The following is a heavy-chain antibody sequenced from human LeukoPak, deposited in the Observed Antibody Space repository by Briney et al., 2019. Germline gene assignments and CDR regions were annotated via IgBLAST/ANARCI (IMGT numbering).Heavy chain of an antibody. J-gene: IGHJ3*02. D-gene: IGHD2-21*02. CDR3: ARDQSEVVTLNAFDI. CDR1: GGSISGYY. CDR2: IFYSGTT. V-gene: IGHV4-59*12. Sequence: SETLSLTCTVSGGSISGYYWGWIRQPPGKGLEYIGFIFYSGTTNYNPSLKSRVTISVDTSKNQFSLKLSSVTAADTAVYYCARDQSEVVTLNAFDIWGQGTMVTVSS.